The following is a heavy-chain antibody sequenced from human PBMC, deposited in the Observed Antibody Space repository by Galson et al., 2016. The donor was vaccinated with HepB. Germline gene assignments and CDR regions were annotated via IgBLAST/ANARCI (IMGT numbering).Heavy chain of an antibody. CDR1: GFTFSNSA. CDR2: LSAGGGST. V-gene: IGHV3-23*01. CDR3: AKGGSDFWSGYRFDY. Sequence: SLRLSCAASGFTFSNSAMTWVRQAPGKALEWVSALSAGGGSTYYADSVKGRFTISRDNSKRTLYLQMNSLRADDTAVYHCAKGGSDFWSGYRFDYWGPGALVTVSS. D-gene: IGHD3-3*01. J-gene: IGHJ4*02.